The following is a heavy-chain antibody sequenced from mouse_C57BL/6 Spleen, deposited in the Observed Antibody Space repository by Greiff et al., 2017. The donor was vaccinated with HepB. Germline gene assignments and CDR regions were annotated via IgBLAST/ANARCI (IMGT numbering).Heavy chain of an antibody. CDR2: IYPGDGDT. CDR3: ARAGVYDGYYGLFAY. V-gene: IGHV1-82*01. J-gene: IGHJ3*01. Sequence: VQRVESGPELVKPGASVKISCKASGYAFSSSWMNWVKQRPGKGLEWIGRIYPGDGDTNYNGKFKGKATLTADKSSSTAYMQLSSLTSEDSAVYFCARAGVYDGYYGLFAYWGQGTLVTVSA. D-gene: IGHD2-3*01. CDR1: GYAFSSSW.